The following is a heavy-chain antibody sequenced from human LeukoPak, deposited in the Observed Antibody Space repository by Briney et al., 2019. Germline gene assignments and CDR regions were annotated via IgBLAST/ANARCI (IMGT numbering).Heavy chain of an antibody. Sequence: KPSETLSLTCTVSGGSISSGDYYWSWIRQPPGKGLEWIGYIYYSGSTYYNPSLKSRVTISVDTSKNQFSLKLSSVTAADTAVYYCAAQTTVTTYLFFAGDYWGQGTLVTVSS. CDR3: AAQTTVTTYLFFAGDY. CDR2: IYYSGST. D-gene: IGHD4-17*01. V-gene: IGHV4-30-4*01. J-gene: IGHJ4*02. CDR1: GGSISSGDYY.